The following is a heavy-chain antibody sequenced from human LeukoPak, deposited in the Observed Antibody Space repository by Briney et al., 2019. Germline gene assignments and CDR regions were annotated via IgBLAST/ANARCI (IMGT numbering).Heavy chain of an antibody. CDR3: SGGGTSSILGY. CDR1: GGTFSSYA. V-gene: IGHV3-30*04. J-gene: IGHJ4*02. CDR2: ISYDGSNK. Sequence: SCKASGGTFSSYAMHWVRQAPGKGLEWVAVISYDGSNKYYADSVKGRFTISRDNSKNTLYLQMNSLRAEDTAVYYCSGGGTSSILGYWGQGTLVTVSS. D-gene: IGHD3-16*01.